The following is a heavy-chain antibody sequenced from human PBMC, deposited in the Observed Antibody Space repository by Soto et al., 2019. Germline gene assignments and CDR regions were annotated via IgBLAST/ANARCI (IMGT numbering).Heavy chain of an antibody. J-gene: IGHJ6*03. V-gene: IGHV3-30*18. CDR2: ISYDGSNK. CDR1: GFTFSSYG. D-gene: IGHD3-16*02. CDR3: AKPPAGSYRGYYYYYMDV. Sequence: GGSLRLSCAASGFTFSSYGMHWVRQAPGKGLEWVAVISYDGSNKYYADSVKGRFTISRDNSKNTLYLQMNSLRAEDTAVYYCAKPPAGSYRGYYYYYMDVWGKGTTVTVSS.